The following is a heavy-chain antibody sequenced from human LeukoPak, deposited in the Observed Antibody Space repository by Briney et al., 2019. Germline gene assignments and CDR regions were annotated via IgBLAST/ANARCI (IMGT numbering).Heavy chain of an antibody. CDR2: ISSSSSTI. D-gene: IGHD3-9*01. J-gene: IGHJ6*03. CDR3: AKQNKYYDILTGYSSYYMDV. Sequence: GGSLRLSCAASGFTFSSYSMNWVRQAPGKGLEWVSYISSSSSTIYYADSVKGRFTISRDNAKNSLYLQMNSLRAEDTAVYYCAKQNKYYDILTGYSSYYMDVWGKETTVTVSS. CDR1: GFTFSSYS. V-gene: IGHV3-48*01.